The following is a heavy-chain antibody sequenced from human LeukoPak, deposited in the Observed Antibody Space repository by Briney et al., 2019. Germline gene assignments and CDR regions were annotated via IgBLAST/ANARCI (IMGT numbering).Heavy chain of an antibody. D-gene: IGHD6-13*01. CDR3: ARGGAAAGPYAFDI. CDR1: GGSFSGYY. J-gene: IGHJ3*02. V-gene: IGHV4-34*01. Sequence: SETLSLTCAVYGGSFSGYYWSWIRQPPGKGLEWIGEINHSGSTKHNPSLKSRVTISVDTSKNQFSLKLSSVTAADTAVYYCARGGAAAGPYAFDIWGQGTMVTVSS. CDR2: INHSGST.